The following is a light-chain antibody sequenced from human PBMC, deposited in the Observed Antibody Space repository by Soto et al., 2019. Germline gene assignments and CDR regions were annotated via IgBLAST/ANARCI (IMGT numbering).Light chain of an antibody. CDR3: QTWGTDIHVE. CDR1: SGHSRNV. J-gene: IGLJ2*01. V-gene: IGLV4-69*02. CDR2: LNSDGSH. Sequence: QLVLTQSPSASASPGASVKLTCILSSGHSRNVIAWHQQQPEKGPRYLMKLNSDGSHSKGDGIPDRFSGSSSGAERYLIISSLQSEDEADYYCQTWGTDIHVEFGGGTKLTVL.